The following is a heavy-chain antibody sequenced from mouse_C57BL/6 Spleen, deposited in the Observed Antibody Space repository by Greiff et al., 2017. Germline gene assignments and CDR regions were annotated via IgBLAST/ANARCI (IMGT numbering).Heavy chain of an antibody. D-gene: IGHD1-3*01. CDR3: ARGSGTGAMDY. CDR2: IYPGDGDT. V-gene: IGHV1-82*01. J-gene: IGHJ4*01. Sequence: QVQLKQSGPALVKPGASVKISCKASGYAFSSSWMNWVKQRPGKGLEWIGRIYPGDGDTNSNGKFKGKATLTADKSSSTAYMQLSSLTSEDSAVYFCARGSGTGAMDYWGQGTSVTVSS. CDR1: GYAFSSSW.